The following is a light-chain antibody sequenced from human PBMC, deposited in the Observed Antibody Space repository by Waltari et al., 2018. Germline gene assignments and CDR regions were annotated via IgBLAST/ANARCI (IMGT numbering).Light chain of an antibody. CDR3: MQGTQLPYS. Sequence: DIVMTQTPLSLPVTPGEPASISCRSSQSLLHSDGYTYLDWYLQKPGQSPQLLIYLGSKLASGVPYRFSGSGSGTDFTLKISRVEAEDVGVYYCMQGTQLPYSFGQGTKVEIK. J-gene: IGKJ2*03. CDR2: LGS. CDR1: QSLLHSDGYTY. V-gene: IGKV2-40*01.